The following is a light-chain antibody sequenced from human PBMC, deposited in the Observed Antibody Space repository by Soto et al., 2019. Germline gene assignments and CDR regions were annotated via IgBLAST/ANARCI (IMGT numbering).Light chain of an antibody. Sequence: TQSPATLSLSPGQTATLSCRASQSVSSNLAWYQQKPGQVPRLLIYEASTRAAGIPAGFSGSGSGTEFTLTISSLQSEDFAIYYCQQYNKWPITFGGGTKVDIK. J-gene: IGKJ4*01. CDR1: QSVSSN. CDR3: QQYNKWPIT. CDR2: EAS. V-gene: IGKV3-15*01.